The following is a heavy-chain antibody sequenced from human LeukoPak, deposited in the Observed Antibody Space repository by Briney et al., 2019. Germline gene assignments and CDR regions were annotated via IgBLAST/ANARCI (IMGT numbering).Heavy chain of an antibody. J-gene: IGHJ5*02. CDR3: VAGATSFDP. D-gene: IGHD3-10*01. Sequence: GGSLRLSCAASGLTFSRFWMSWVRQAPGKGLEWVANIEEDGSEKNYVDSVRGRFTISRDNAKNSLCLQMNSLRDGDTALYYCVAGATSFDPWGQGTLVTVSS. V-gene: IGHV3-7*01. CDR2: IEEDGSEK. CDR1: GLTFSRFW.